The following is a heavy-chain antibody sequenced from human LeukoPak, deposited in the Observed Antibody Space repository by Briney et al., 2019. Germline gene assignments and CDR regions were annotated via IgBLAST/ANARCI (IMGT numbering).Heavy chain of an antibody. D-gene: IGHD3-16*02. CDR2: IKSKTNDGTT. Sequence: PGGSLRLSCAASGFTFSNAWMSWVRQAPGKGLEWVGRIKSKTNDGTTDYAAPVKGRFTISSDDSKSTLYLQMNSLKTEDTAVYYCTTTHYDYVWGSYRYNVIFDYWGQGTLVTVSS. CDR3: TTTHYDYVWGSYRYNVIFDY. V-gene: IGHV3-15*01. CDR1: GFTFSNAW. J-gene: IGHJ4*02.